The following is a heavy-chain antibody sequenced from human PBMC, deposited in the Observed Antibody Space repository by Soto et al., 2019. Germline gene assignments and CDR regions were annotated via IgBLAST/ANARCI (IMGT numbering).Heavy chain of an antibody. CDR2: ISYDGSNK. Sequence: QVQLVESGGGVVQPGRSLRLSCAASGFTFSSYAMHWVRQAPGKGLEWVAVISYDGSNKYYADSVKGRFTISRDNSKNTLYLQMNSLRAEDTAVYYCARDRPYSSSWLDYWGQGTLVTVSS. J-gene: IGHJ4*02. CDR1: GFTFSSYA. CDR3: ARDRPYSSSWLDY. V-gene: IGHV3-30-3*01. D-gene: IGHD6-13*01.